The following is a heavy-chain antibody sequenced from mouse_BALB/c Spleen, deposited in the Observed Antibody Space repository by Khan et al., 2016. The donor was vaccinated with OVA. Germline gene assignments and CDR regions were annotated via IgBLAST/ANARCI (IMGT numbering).Heavy chain of an antibody. J-gene: IGHJ4*01. CDR3: ARRTMWYAMDY. CDR1: GYTFTSYT. Sequence: VQLVESGAELARPGASVKMSCEASGYTFTSYTMHWVKQRPGQGLEWIGYINPRSGYTNYNQKFKDKATLTADKSSSTAYMQLSSLTSEDSAVYYCARRTMWYAMDYWGQGTSVIVSS. V-gene: IGHV1-4*01. CDR2: INPRSGYT. D-gene: IGHD2-14*01.